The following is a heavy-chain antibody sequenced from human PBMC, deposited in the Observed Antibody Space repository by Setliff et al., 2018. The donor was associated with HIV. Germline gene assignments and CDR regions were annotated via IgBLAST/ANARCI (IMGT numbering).Heavy chain of an antibody. CDR1: GGSISSYY. Sequence: PSETLSLTCTVSGGSISSYYWSWIRQPPGKGLEWIGHIYYSGSTNYNPSLKSRVTISVDTSRNHFSLKLISVTAADTAVYYCAREITYDYVWGSFRQGAFDIWGQGTLVTVSS. CDR2: IYYSGST. CDR3: AREITYDYVWGSFRQGAFDI. J-gene: IGHJ3*02. D-gene: IGHD3-16*01. V-gene: IGHV4-59*01.